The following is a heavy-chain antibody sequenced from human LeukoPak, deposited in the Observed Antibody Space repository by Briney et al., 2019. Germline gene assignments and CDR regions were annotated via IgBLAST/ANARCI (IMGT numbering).Heavy chain of an antibody. Sequence: ASVKVSCKASGYMFTSHDITWVRQAPGQGLEWMGWISAYNGNTKYAQKLQGRVTMTTDTSTSTAYMELRSLRSDDTAVYYCARVTALYYYMDVWGKGTTVTVSS. CDR2: ISAYNGNT. J-gene: IGHJ6*03. CDR1: GYMFTSHD. CDR3: ARVTALYYYMDV. V-gene: IGHV1-18*01.